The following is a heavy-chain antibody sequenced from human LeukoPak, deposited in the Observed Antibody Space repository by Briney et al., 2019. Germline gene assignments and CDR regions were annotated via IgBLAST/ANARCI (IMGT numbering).Heavy chain of an antibody. CDR1: GYSISSGYY. CDR2: IYHSGST. D-gene: IGHD2-15*01. J-gene: IGHJ4*02. V-gene: IGHV4-38-2*02. Sequence: PSETLSLTCTVSGYSISSGYYWGWIRQPPGKGLEWIGSIYHSGSTYYNPSLKSRVTISVDTSKNQFSLKLSSVTAADTAVYYCARSVRELPHAGYYFDYWGQGTLVTVSS. CDR3: ARSVRELPHAGYYFDY.